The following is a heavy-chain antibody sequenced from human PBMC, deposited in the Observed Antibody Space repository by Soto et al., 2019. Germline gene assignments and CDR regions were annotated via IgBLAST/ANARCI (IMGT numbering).Heavy chain of an antibody. J-gene: IGHJ4*02. CDR2: IYYSGST. D-gene: IGHD6-13*01. Sequence: SETLSLTCTVSGGSISSYYWSWIRQPPGKGLEWIGYIYYSGSTNYNPSLKSRVTISVDTSKNQFSLKLSSVTAADTAVYYCARGRVTAGPFDYWGQGTLVTVSS. CDR3: ARGRVTAGPFDY. CDR1: GGSISSYY. V-gene: IGHV4-59*01.